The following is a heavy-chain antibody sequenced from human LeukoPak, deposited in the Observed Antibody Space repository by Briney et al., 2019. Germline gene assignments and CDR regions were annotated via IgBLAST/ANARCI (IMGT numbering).Heavy chain of an antibody. D-gene: IGHD2-2*01. V-gene: IGHV3-23*01. Sequence: PGGSLRLSCAASGFTFSSYAMSWVRQAPGKGLEWVSTISADGGSTYYADSVKGRFTISRDNSKNTLYLQMNSLRAEDRAVYYCAKEQTSSGFFDYWGQGTLVTVSS. CDR2: ISADGGST. J-gene: IGHJ4*02. CDR1: GFTFSSYA. CDR3: AKEQTSSGFFDY.